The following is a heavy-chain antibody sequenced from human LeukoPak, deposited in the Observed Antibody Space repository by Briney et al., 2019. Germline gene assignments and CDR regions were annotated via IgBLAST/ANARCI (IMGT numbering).Heavy chain of an antibody. D-gene: IGHD2-2*02. V-gene: IGHV4-34*01. CDR1: GGSFSGYY. CDR2: INHSGST. Sequence: LSETLSLTCAVYGGSFSGYYWRWIRQPPGKGLEWIGVINHSGSTNYNPSLKSRVTISVDTSKNQFSLKLSSVTAADTAVYYCARKNRYCSSTSCYTRMIDYWGQGTLVTVSS. J-gene: IGHJ4*02. CDR3: ARKNRYCSSTSCYTRMIDY.